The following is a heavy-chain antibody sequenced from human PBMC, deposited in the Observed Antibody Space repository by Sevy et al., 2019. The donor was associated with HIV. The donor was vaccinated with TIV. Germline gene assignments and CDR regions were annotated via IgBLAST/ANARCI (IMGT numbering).Heavy chain of an antibody. D-gene: IGHD1-20*01. CDR1: GDSISSSGYY. V-gene: IGHV4-31*03. J-gene: IGHJ4*02. CDR2: ILYSGNP. CDR3: ARGQITIIGFDY. Sequence: SETLSLTCTVSGDSISSSGYYWSWIRQHPGEGLEWIGYILYSGNPYYNPSLKSRLIISLDTSKNQFSLKLSSVTAADTVVYYCARGQITIIGFDYWGQGTLVTVSS.